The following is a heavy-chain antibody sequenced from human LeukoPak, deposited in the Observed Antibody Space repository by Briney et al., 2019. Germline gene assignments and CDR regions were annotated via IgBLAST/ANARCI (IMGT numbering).Heavy chain of an antibody. CDR2: IWYDGSNK. V-gene: IGHV3-33*01. Sequence: GGSLRLSCAASGFTFSSYGMHWVRQAPGKGLEWVAVIWYDGSNKYYADSVKGRFTISRDNSKNTLYLQMNSLGAEDTVVYYCARAGYYDSSGSTRAFDIWGQGTMVTVSS. D-gene: IGHD3-22*01. CDR3: ARAGYYDSSGSTRAFDI. CDR1: GFTFSSYG. J-gene: IGHJ3*02.